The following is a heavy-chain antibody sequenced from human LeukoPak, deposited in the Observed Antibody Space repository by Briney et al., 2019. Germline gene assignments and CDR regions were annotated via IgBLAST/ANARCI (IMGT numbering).Heavy chain of an antibody. V-gene: IGHV3-7*01. CDR3: ARDGYSSGSFDY. D-gene: IGHD6-19*01. CDR1: GFTFISYY. J-gene: IGHJ4*02. Sequence: GGSLRLSCAASGFTFISYYMNWVRQAPGKGLEWVANIKQDGSAKYYVDTVKGRFTISRDNANNALYLQMNSLTAEDTAVYYCARDGYSSGSFDYRGQGTLVTVSS. CDR2: IKQDGSAK.